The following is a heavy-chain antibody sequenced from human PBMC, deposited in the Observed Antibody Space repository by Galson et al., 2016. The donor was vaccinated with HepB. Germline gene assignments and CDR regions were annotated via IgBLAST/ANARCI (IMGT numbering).Heavy chain of an antibody. CDR2: IDPSDSYT. V-gene: IGHV5-10-1*01. CDR3: VGVDGSTITTEVHY. J-gene: IGHJ4*02. D-gene: IGHD4-11*01. Sequence: QSGAEVKKPGESLRISCKGSGYSFTSYWITWVRQMPGKGLEWMGKIDPSDSYTNYSPSFQGHVTISADNSIRTAYLQWSSLKASDTAMYYCVGVDGSTITTEVHYWGQGTLVTVSS. CDR1: GYSFTSYW.